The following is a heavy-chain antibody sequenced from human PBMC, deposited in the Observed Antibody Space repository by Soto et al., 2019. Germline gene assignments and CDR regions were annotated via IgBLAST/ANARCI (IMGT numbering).Heavy chain of an antibody. CDR2: IWFDGSHK. CDR1: GFTFRDYG. J-gene: IGHJ4*02. V-gene: IGHV3-33*01. CDR3: ARGDSSSWYGSRHHPYYFDS. D-gene: IGHD6-13*01. Sequence: QVQLVESGGGVVQPGTSLTLSCAASGFTFRDYGMHWLRRARGKGLEWVAVIWFDGSHKYYADFVKGRFTISRDNSKNTVYLQMNSLRDEDTAIYYCARGDSSSWYGSRHHPYYFDSWGQGTLVTVSS.